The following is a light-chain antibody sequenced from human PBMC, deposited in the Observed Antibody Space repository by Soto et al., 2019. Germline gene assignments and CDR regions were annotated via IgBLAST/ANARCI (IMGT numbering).Light chain of an antibody. CDR3: QQRSNWPGT. CDR2: DAS. J-gene: IGKJ5*01. Sequence: EIVLTQCPATLSLSPGERATLSCRASQSVSSYLAWYQQKPGQAPRLLIYDASNRATGIPARFSGSGSGTDFTLTISSLEPEDFAVYYCQQRSNWPGTFGQGTRLEIK. CDR1: QSVSSY. V-gene: IGKV3-11*01.